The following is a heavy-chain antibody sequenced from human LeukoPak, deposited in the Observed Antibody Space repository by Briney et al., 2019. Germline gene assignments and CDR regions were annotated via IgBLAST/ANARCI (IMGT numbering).Heavy chain of an antibody. J-gene: IGHJ3*02. CDR2: ISSSSSYI. CDR1: GFTFSSYS. CDR3: ARDWAGGGAFDI. Sequence: PGGSLRLSCAASGFTFSSYSMNWVRQAPGKGLEWVSSISSSSSYIYYADSVKGRFTISRDNAKNSLYLQMNSLRAEDTAVYYCARDWAGGGAFDIWGQGTMVTVSS. V-gene: IGHV3-21*01. D-gene: IGHD1-26*01.